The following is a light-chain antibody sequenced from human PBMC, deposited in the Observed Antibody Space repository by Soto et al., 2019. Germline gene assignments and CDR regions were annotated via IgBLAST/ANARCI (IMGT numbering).Light chain of an antibody. J-gene: IGKJ1*01. V-gene: IGKV3-20*01. CDR3: QQYGRSPWT. CDR1: QTISSSY. CDR2: GAS. Sequence: EIVLTQSPCTLSLSPGERATLSCRASQTISSSYFAWYQQKPGQAPRLLISGASSRATGIPDRFSGSGSGTDFILTISRLEPDDFAVYYCQQYGRSPWTFGQGTKVDIK.